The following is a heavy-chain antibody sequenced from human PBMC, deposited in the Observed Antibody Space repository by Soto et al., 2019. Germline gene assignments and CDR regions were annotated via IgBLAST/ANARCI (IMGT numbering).Heavy chain of an antibody. CDR3: ARDSGSSSDYYGMDV. CDR1: GFIFTSYS. D-gene: IGHD6-13*01. J-gene: IGHJ6*02. CDR2: ISSSSSYI. Sequence: EVQLVDSGGGLVKPGGSLRLSCAASGFIFTSYSMNWVRQAPGKGLEWVSSISSSSSYIYYADSVKGRFTISRDNAKNSLYLQMSSPRAEDTAVYYCARDSGSSSDYYGMDVWGQGTTVTVSS. V-gene: IGHV3-21*01.